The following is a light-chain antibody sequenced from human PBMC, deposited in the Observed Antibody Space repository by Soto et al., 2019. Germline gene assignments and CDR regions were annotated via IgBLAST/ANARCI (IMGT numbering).Light chain of an antibody. J-gene: IGLJ1*01. V-gene: IGLV2-8*01. CDR3: CSYAGSSTYV. Sequence: QSALTQPPSASGSPGQSVTISCTGTSSDVGRYNYISWYQQRPGKAPKLIIYEVSKRPSGVPNRFSGSKSANTASLTISGLQAEDEADYYCCSYAGSSTYVFGTGTKVTVL. CDR2: EVS. CDR1: SSDVGRYNY.